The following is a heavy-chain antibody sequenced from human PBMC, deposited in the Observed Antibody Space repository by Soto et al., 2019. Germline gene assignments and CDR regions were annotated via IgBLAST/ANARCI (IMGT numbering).Heavy chain of an antibody. CDR2: TSAGSFYT. V-gene: IGHV3-23*01. J-gene: IGHJ3*02. CDR3: ARTVCTGGTCYYGAFEI. Sequence: GGSLRLSCAASGFSFSTHAMGWVRQAPGKGLQWVSLTSAGSFYTFYADSVKGRFTMSKDDSKNTLFLQMNTLGAEDSATYHCARTVCTGGTCYYGAFEICGPGTVVTVSS. D-gene: IGHD2-15*01. CDR1: GFSFSTHA.